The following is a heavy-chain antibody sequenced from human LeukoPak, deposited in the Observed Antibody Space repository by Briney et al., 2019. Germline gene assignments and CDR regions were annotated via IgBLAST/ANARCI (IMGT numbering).Heavy chain of an antibody. CDR3: ARGLADHYYDSSGYWTEDAFDI. Sequence: SETLSLTCAVYGGSFSGYYWSWIRQPPGKGLEWIGEINHSGGTNYNPSLKSRVTISVDTSKNQFSLKLSSVTAADTAVYYCARGLADHYYDSSGYWTEDAFDIWGQGTMVTVSS. CDR1: GGSFSGYY. V-gene: IGHV4-34*01. D-gene: IGHD3-22*01. J-gene: IGHJ3*02. CDR2: INHSGGT.